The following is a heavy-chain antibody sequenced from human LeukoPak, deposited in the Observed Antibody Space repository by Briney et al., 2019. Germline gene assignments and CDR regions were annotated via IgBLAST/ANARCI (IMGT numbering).Heavy chain of an antibody. CDR2: ISGSGGST. CDR3: AKTYGDYEHFDY. CDR1: GFTFSSYA. V-gene: IGHV3-23*01. D-gene: IGHD4-17*01. Sequence: PSGGSLRLSCAASGFTFSSYAMSWVRQAPGKGLEWVSAISGSGGSTYYADSVKGRITISRDNSKNTLYLQMNSLRAEDTAVYYCAKTYGDYEHFDYWGQGTLVTVSS. J-gene: IGHJ4*02.